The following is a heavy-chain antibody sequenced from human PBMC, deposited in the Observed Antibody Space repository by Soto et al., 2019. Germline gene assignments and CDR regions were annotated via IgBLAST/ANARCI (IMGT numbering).Heavy chain of an antibody. CDR1: GYTFTSYA. CDR3: AIGLNDFCRGSLYAP. D-gene: IGHD3-3*01. J-gene: IGHJ5*02. Sequence: ASVKVSCKASGYTFTSYAMHWVRQAPGQRLEWMGWINAGNGNTKYSQKFQGRVTITRDTSASTAYMELSSLRSEDTAVYYCAIGLNDFCRGSLYAPWGQGTPVPVSS. V-gene: IGHV1-3*01. CDR2: INAGNGNT.